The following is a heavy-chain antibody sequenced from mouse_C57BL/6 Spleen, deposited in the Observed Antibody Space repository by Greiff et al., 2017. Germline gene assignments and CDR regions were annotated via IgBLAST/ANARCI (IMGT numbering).Heavy chain of an antibody. V-gene: IGHV14-4*01. Sequence: EVQLQQSGAELVRPGASVKLSCTASGFNIKDDYMHWVKQRPEQGLEWIGWIDPENGDTENASKFQGKATITADTSSNTAYLQLSSLRSEDTAVYYCTSRWLLPFDYWGQGTTLTVSS. J-gene: IGHJ2*01. D-gene: IGHD2-3*01. CDR3: TSRWLLPFDY. CDR1: GFNIKDDY. CDR2: IDPENGDT.